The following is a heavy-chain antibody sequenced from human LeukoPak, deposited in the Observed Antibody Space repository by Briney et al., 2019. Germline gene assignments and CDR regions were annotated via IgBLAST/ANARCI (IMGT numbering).Heavy chain of an antibody. Sequence: QPGRSLRLSCAASGFTFSSYGMHWVRQAPGKGLEWVAVISYDGSNKYYADSVKGRFTISRDNSKNTLYLQMNSLRAEYTAVYYCSEDLWTVTTGLDYWGQGTLGTVSS. CDR2: ISYDGSNK. CDR1: GFTFSSYG. V-gene: IGHV3-30*18. J-gene: IGHJ4*02. CDR3: SEDLWTVTTGLDY. D-gene: IGHD4-17*01.